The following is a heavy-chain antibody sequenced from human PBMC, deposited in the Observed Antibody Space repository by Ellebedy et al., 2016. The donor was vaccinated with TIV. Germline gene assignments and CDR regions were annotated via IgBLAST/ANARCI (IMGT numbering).Heavy chain of an antibody. V-gene: IGHV3-21*01. CDR1: GSTFSSYS. CDR2: ISSSSSYI. D-gene: IGHD5-24*01. Sequence: GESLKISCAASGSTFSSYSMNWVRQAPGKGLERVSSISSSSSYIYYADSVKGRFTISRDSSKNTLYLQMNSLRAEDTAVYYCAKDAREMARISWEYDYWGQGTLVTVSS. J-gene: IGHJ4*02. CDR3: AKDAREMARISWEYDY.